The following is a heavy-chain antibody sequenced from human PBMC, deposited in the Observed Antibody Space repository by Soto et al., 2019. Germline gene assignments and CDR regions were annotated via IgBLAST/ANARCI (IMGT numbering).Heavy chain of an antibody. CDR1: GGSISSYY. CDR3: ARRYGSSFDY. Sequence: QVQLQESGPGLVKPSETLSLTCTVSGGSISSYYWSWIRQSPGKGLEWIGYIYYSGSTNYNPSLKSRVTISVDTSKNQFALRLSSVTAADTAVYYCARRYGSSFDYWGQGTLVTVSS. CDR2: IYYSGST. D-gene: IGHD4-17*01. J-gene: IGHJ4*02. V-gene: IGHV4-59*08.